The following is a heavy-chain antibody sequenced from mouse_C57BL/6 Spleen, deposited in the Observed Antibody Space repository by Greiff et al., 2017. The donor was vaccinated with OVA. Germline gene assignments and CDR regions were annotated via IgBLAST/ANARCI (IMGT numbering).Heavy chain of an antibody. V-gene: IGHV5-4*01. CDR2: ISDGGSYT. Sequence: DVHLVESGGGLVKPGGSLKLSCAASGFTFSSYAMSWVRQTPEKRLEWVATISDGGSYTYYPDTVKGRFTISRDNAKNNLYLQMSHLKSEDTAMYYCARDTHYGSSYDYFDYWGQGTTLTVSS. CDR1: GFTFSSYA. CDR3: ARDTHYGSSYDYFDY. J-gene: IGHJ2*01. D-gene: IGHD1-1*01.